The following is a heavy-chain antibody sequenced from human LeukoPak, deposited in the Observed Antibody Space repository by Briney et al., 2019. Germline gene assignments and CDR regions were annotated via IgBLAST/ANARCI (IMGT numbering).Heavy chain of an antibody. D-gene: IGHD3-10*01. V-gene: IGHV3-23*01. Sequence: GGSLRLSCLVSGFSFTNYAMSWVRQAPGKGLEWVSSVSSTGGSTYSADSVKGRFTISRDKSKNTLYLQMNSLRAEDMAVYYCAKDGVGVRGVISYFDYWGQGTLVTVSS. CDR3: AKDGVGVRGVISYFDY. CDR2: VSSTGGST. CDR1: GFSFTNYA. J-gene: IGHJ4*02.